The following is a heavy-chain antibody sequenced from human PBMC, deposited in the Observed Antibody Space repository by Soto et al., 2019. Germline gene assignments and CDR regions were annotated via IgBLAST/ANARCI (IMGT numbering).Heavy chain of an antibody. CDR3: ARVGHSAARLDF. V-gene: IGHV5-51*01. D-gene: IGHD6-6*01. CDR1: GYSFSNYW. J-gene: IGHJ4*02. Sequence: GESLKISCKGSGYSFSNYWIGWVRQVPGKGLEWLGIIYPGESHTRYGPSFQGQVTISADKSINIAYLQWSSLKASDTAIYYCARVGHSAARLDFWRPGTLVTVSS. CDR2: IYPGESHT.